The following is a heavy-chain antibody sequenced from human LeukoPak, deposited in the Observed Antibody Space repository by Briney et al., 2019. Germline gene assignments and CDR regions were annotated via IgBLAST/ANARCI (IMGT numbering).Heavy chain of an antibody. V-gene: IGHV1-18*04. CDR3: AFYCSSTSCSNDY. D-gene: IGHD2-2*01. CDR1: GYTFTSYG. Sequence: ASVTVSCTASGYTFTSYGISWVRQAPGQGLEWMGWISAYNGNTNYAQKLQGRVTMTTDTSTSTAYMELRSLRSDDTAMYYCAFYCSSTSCSNDYWGQGTLVTVSS. J-gene: IGHJ4*02. CDR2: ISAYNGNT.